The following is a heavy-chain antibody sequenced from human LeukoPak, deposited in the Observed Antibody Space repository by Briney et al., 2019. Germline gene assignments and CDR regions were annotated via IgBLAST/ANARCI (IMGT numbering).Heavy chain of an antibody. D-gene: IGHD3-22*01. Sequence: GGSLRLSCTASGFTFGDYAMSWFRQAPGKGLEWVGFIRSKAYGRTTEYAASVKGRFTISRDDSKSIAYLQMNSLKTEDTAVYYCTRGIKYYYDSSGYYFDYWGQGTLVTVSS. CDR2: IRSKAYGRTT. V-gene: IGHV3-49*03. CDR1: GFTFGDYA. CDR3: TRGIKYYYDSSGYYFDY. J-gene: IGHJ4*02.